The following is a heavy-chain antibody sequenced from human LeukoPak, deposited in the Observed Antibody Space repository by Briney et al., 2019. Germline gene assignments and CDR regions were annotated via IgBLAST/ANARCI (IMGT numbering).Heavy chain of an antibody. CDR3: ARDLVERGYSYGRCDY. CDR2: ISSSSSYI. D-gene: IGHD5-18*01. Sequence: GGSLTLSCAASGLTFSSYSMNWVRHAPGRGLEWVSSISSSSSYICYAHSVKGRFTIPRDNAKNSLYLQMNSLRAEDTAVYYCARDLVERGYSYGRCDYWGRGTLVSVSS. V-gene: IGHV3-21*01. J-gene: IGHJ4*02. CDR1: GLTFSSYS.